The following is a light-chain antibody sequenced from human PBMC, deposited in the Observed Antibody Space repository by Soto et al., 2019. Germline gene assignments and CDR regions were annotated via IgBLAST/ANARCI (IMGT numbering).Light chain of an antibody. J-gene: IGKJ1*01. V-gene: IGKV1-39*01. CDR3: QQSHTIPAWT. Sequence: DIQMTHSPSSLSASVGDRVTITCRASQSVSSDLNWYQQKAGKAPKVLIYGASNLQSGVPSRFSGSGSGTDFTLTINSLQPEDFATYYCQQSHTIPAWTFGQGTKV. CDR1: QSVSSD. CDR2: GAS.